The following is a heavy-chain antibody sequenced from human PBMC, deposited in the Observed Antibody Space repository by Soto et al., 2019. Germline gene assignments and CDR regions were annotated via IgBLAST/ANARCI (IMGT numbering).Heavy chain of an antibody. CDR2: IYHSGSANYNPSGST. CDR3: ARFPEFRAVAEPVGY. D-gene: IGHD6-19*01. V-gene: IGHV4-59*08. J-gene: IGHJ4*02. Sequence: SETLSLTCTVSGGSISSYYWSWIRQPPGKGLEWIGYIYHSGSANYNPSGSTNYNPSLKSRVTISVDTSKNQFSLKLSSVTAADTAVYYCARFPEFRAVAEPVGYWGQGTLVTVSS. CDR1: GGSISSYY.